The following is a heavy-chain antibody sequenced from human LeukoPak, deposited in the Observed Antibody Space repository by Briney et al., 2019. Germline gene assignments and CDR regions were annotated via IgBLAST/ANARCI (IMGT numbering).Heavy chain of an antibody. CDR2: ISYDGSNK. Sequence: GGSLRLSCAASGFTFSSYAMHWVRQAPGKGLEWVAVISYDGSNKYYADSVKGRFTISRDNAKNSLYLQMNSLRAEDTAVYYCARAGFDYWGQGTLVTVSS. CDR1: GFTFSSYA. V-gene: IGHV3-30-3*01. D-gene: IGHD3-10*01. J-gene: IGHJ4*02. CDR3: ARAGFDY.